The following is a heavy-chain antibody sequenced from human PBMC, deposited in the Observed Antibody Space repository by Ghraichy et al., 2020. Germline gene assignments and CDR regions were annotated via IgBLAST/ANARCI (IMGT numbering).Heavy chain of an antibody. J-gene: IGHJ6*02. D-gene: IGHD2-2*01. Sequence: SVKVSCKASGGTFSSYAISWVRQAPGQGLEWMGRIIPILGIANYAQKFQGRVTITADKSTSTAYMELSSLRSEDTAVYYCARDSAHIVVDSGTYYGMDVWGQGTTVTVSS. V-gene: IGHV1-69*04. CDR2: IIPILGIA. CDR1: GGTFSSYA. CDR3: ARDSAHIVVDSGTYYGMDV.